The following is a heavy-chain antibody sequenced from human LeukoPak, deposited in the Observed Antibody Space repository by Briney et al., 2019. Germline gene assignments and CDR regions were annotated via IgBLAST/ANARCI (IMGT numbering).Heavy chain of an antibody. CDR2: INHSGST. J-gene: IGHJ2*01. CDR3: VRRRGRNSTRNWYFDL. D-gene: IGHD2-2*01. CDR1: GGSFSGYY. Sequence: PSETLSLTCAVYGGSFSGYYWSWIRQPPGKGLEWIGEINHSGSTNYNPSLKSRVTISVDTSKNQFSLKLSSVTAADTAVYYCVRRRGRNSTRNWYFDLWGRGTLVTVSS. V-gene: IGHV4-34*01.